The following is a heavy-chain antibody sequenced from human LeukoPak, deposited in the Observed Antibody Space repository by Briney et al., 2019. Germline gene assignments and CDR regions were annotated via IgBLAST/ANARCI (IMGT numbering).Heavy chain of an antibody. Sequence: GGSLRLSCAASGFTFSSYSMNWVRQAPGKGLEWVSFISSSSSYIYYADSVKGRFTISRDNAKNSLYLQMNSLSAEDTAVYYCVRRSIAVAGPFDYWGQGTLVTVSS. CDR3: VRRSIAVAGPFDY. J-gene: IGHJ4*02. V-gene: IGHV3-21*01. D-gene: IGHD6-19*01. CDR2: ISSSSSYI. CDR1: GFTFSSYS.